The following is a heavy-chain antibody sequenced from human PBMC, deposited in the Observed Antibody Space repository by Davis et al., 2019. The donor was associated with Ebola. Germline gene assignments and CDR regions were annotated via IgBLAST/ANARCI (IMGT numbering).Heavy chain of an antibody. Sequence: GGSLRLSCAASGFTVSSNYMSWVRQAPGKGLEWVSVIYSGGSTYYADSVKGRFTISRDNSKNTLYLQMNSLRAEDTAVYYCARDPSHDYGDYVGGWFDPWGQGTLVTVSS. CDR3: ARDPSHDYGDYVGGWFDP. D-gene: IGHD4-17*01. CDR1: GFTVSSNY. CDR2: IYSGGST. J-gene: IGHJ5*02. V-gene: IGHV3-53*01.